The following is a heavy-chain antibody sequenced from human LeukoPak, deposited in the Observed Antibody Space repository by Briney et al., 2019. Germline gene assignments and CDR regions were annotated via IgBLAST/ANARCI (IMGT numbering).Heavy chain of an antibody. D-gene: IGHD5-12*01. Sequence: PSETLSLTCTVSGGSITSSSYYWGWIRQPPGKGLEWIGTVYYSGNTYYSPSLRSRVTILLDTSMNQFSLNLTSATAADTAVCYCARREAGTENPDIVASTYFDYWGRGTLVTVSS. CDR2: VYYSGNT. CDR3: ARREAGTENPDIVASTYFDY. CDR1: GGSITSSSYY. V-gene: IGHV4-39*07. J-gene: IGHJ4*02.